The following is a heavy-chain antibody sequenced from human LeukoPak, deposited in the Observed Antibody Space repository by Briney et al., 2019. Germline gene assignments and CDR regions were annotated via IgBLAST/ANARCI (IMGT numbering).Heavy chain of an antibody. V-gene: IGHV4-39*01. CDR3: ARHGNSSGWYLWSLTDNWFDP. D-gene: IGHD6-19*01. CDR1: GGSISSSSYY. CDR2: IYYSGST. J-gene: IGHJ5*02. Sequence: PSETLSLTCTVSGGSISSSSYYWGWVRQPPGKGLEWIGSIYYSGSTYYNPSLKSRVTISVDTSKNQFSLKLSSVTAADTAVYYCARHGNSSGWYLWSLTDNWFDPWGQGTLVTVPS.